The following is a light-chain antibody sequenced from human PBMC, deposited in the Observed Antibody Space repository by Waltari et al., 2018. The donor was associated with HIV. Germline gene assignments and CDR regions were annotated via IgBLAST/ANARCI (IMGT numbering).Light chain of an antibody. J-gene: IGKJ1*01. CDR1: QSVFYSSNNKNS. CDR3: QQYYSAPT. V-gene: IGKV4-1*01. Sequence: DIVMTQSPDSLAVSLGERANINCKSSQSVFYSSNNKNSLAWYQHKPGQPPNLLIYWASTRESGVPDRFSGSGSGTDFTLTISSLQAEDVAVYYCQQYYSAPTFGQGTKVEIK. CDR2: WAS.